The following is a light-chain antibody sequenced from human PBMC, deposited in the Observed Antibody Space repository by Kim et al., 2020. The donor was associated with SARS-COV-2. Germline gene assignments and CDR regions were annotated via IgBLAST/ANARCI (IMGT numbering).Light chain of an antibody. Sequence: ALGQTVRITCQGDSLRSYYATWYQQKPGQAPIVVIYGKNNRPSGIPDRFSDSSSGDTASLTITGTQAGDEADYYCNSRGSNDNVLFGGGTQLTVL. CDR2: GKN. CDR3: NSRGSNDNVL. CDR1: SLRSYY. V-gene: IGLV3-19*01. J-gene: IGLJ2*01.